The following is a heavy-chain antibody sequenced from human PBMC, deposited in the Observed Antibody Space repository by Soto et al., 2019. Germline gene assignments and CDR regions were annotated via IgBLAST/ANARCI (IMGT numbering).Heavy chain of an antibody. CDR1: GGSVNNANYF. CDR2: IYYSGST. Sequence: QVRLEESGPGLVKTSETLSLICSVSGGSVNNANYFWNWIRHHPENGLEWIGYIYYSGSTRYNPSFKSRATLSIDTSKNQFSLRLNSVTVADTAVYFCARDADSGGSRGGIDVWGRGTTVTVSS. CDR3: ARDADSGGSRGGIDV. J-gene: IGHJ6*02. D-gene: IGHD4-17*01. V-gene: IGHV4-31*03.